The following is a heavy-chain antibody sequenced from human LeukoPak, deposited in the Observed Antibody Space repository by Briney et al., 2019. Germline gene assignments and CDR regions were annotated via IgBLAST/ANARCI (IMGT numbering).Heavy chain of an antibody. V-gene: IGHV3-48*01. J-gene: IGHJ4*02. CDR2: ISGSSSSI. CDR1: EFTFSSYS. D-gene: IGHD6-13*01. CDR3: ARARMYTSGWYYFDY. Sequence: GGSPRLSCAASEFTFSSYSMNWVRQAPGKGLEWISYISGSSSSIYYADSVKGRFTISRDNAKNSLYLQINSLGAEDTAVYYCARARMYTSGWYYFDYWGQGTLVTVSS.